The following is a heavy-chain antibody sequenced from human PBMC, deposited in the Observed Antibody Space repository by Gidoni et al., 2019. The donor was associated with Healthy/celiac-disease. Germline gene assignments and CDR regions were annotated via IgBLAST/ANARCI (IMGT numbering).Heavy chain of an antibody. J-gene: IGHJ5*02. CDR3: ASFPRSLPNWFDP. Sequence: QLQLQESGPGLVKPSETLSLTCTVSGGSISSSSDYWGWIRQPPGKGLEWIGSIYYSGSTYYNPSLKSRVTISVDTSKNQFSLKLSSVTAADTAVYYCASFPRSLPNWFDPWGQGTLVTVSS. V-gene: IGHV4-39*01. CDR1: GGSISSSSDY. CDR2: IYYSGST.